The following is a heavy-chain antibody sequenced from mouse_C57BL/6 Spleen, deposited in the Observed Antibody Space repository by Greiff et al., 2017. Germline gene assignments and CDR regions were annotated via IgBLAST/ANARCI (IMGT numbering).Heavy chain of an antibody. Sequence: QVQLKQSGAELMKPGASVKLSCKATGYTFTGYWIEWVKQRPGHGLEWIGEILPGSGSTNYNAKFKGKATFTADTSSNTAYMQLSSLTTEDSAIYYCARGGDYENYAMDYWGQGTSVTVSS. J-gene: IGHJ4*01. CDR1: GYTFTGYW. D-gene: IGHD2-4*01. CDR2: ILPGSGST. V-gene: IGHV1-9*01. CDR3: ARGGDYENYAMDY.